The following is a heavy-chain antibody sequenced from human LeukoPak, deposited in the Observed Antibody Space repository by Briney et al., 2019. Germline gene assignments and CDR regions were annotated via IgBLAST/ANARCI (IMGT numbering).Heavy chain of an antibody. V-gene: IGHV3-33*01. J-gene: IGHJ4*02. CDR2: IWYDGSNK. D-gene: IGHD2-2*02. CDR1: GFTFSSYG. Sequence: PGGSLRLSCAASGFTFSSYGMHWVRQAPGKGLEWEAVIWYDGSNKYYADSVKGRFTISRDNSKNTLYLQMNSLRAEDTAVYYCARASGYCSSTSCYTGLFDYWGQGTLVTVSS. CDR3: ARASGYCSSTSCYTGLFDY.